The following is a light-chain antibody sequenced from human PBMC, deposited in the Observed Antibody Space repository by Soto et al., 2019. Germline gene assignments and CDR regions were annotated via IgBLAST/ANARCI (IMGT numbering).Light chain of an antibody. Sequence: DIQMTQSPSTLSASVGDRVTITCRASQSISSWLAWYQQKPGKAPKLLIYDASSLESGVPSRFSGSGDGTEFTLTISSLQPDDFATYYCQQYNSYSWTFGQGTKVEIK. CDR2: DAS. CDR1: QSISSW. J-gene: IGKJ1*01. V-gene: IGKV1-5*01. CDR3: QQYNSYSWT.